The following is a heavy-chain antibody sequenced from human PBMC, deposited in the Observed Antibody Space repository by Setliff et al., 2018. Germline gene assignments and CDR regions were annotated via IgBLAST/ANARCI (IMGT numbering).Heavy chain of an antibody. V-gene: IGHV4-38-2*02. J-gene: IGHJ4*02. Sequence: ASETLSLTCAVSGYSISNGFYWGWIRQSPVKGLEWIGSLFDGGSAYYSPSLKSRASISLDTSKNQFSLKLISVTAADTAVYYCARDNTILGATDYWGQGTLVTVSS. CDR3: ARDNTILGATDY. CDR1: GYSISNGFY. D-gene: IGHD1-26*01. CDR2: LFDGGSA.